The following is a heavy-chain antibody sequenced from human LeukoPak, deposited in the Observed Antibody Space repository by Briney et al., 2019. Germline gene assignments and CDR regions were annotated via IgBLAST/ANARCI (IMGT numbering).Heavy chain of an antibody. CDR3: AKSRDFYYYDSSGYRDAFDI. CDR2: ISGSGGGT. J-gene: IGHJ3*02. Sequence: GGSLRLSCAASGFTFSIYAMSWVRQAPGKGLEWVSGISGSGGGTYYADSVKGRFTISRDNSKNTLYLQMNSLRAEDTAVYYCAKSRDFYYYDSSGYRDAFDIWGQGTMVTVSS. CDR1: GFTFSIYA. D-gene: IGHD3-22*01. V-gene: IGHV3-23*01.